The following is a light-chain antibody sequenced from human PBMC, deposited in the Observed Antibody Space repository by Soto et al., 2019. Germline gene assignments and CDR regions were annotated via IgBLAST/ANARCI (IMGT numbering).Light chain of an antibody. J-gene: IGKJ2*01. CDR1: QSVSSSY. Sequence: EIVLTQSPGTLSLSPGERATLSCRASQSVSSSYLAWYQQKPGQAPRLLIYGASSRATGIPDRFSGSGSGTDFTLTISRLEPEDFAVYYCQQYGSYGTVGQGTKLEIK. CDR2: GAS. CDR3: QQYGSYGT. V-gene: IGKV3-20*01.